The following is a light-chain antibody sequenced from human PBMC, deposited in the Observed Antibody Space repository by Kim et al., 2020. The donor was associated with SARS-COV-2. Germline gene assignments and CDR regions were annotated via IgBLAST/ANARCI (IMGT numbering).Light chain of an antibody. CDR1: QGIKNN. J-gene: IGKJ5*01. V-gene: IGKV3-15*01. CDR2: GAS. CDR3: QQYDNWPPIT. Sequence: EIVMTQSPGTLSVSPGEGATLSCRASQGIKNNLAWYQQRPGQAPRLLIFGASIRASGVPDRFSGSGSGTEFTLSISSLQSDDFAVYFCQQYDNWPPITFGQGTRLEIK.